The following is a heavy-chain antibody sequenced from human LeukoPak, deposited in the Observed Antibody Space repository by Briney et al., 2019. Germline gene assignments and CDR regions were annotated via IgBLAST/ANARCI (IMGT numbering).Heavy chain of an antibody. D-gene: IGHD3-16*01. CDR2: IYTSGNT. V-gene: IGHV4-61*02. J-gene: IGHJ4*02. Sequence: SETLSLTCTVSGGSISSGSYYWSWIRQPAGKGLEWIGRIYTSGNTNYNPSLKSRVTISLDTSKNQFSLNLSSVTAADTAVYYCARGVLGYDYIWGSLFDYWGQGTLVTVSS. CDR1: GGSISSGSYY. CDR3: ARGVLGYDYIWGSLFDY.